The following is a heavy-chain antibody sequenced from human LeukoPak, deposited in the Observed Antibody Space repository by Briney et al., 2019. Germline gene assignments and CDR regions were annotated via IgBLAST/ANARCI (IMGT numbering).Heavy chain of an antibody. CDR3: ARDGVDTAMVSPKRVDY. J-gene: IGHJ4*02. CDR1: GFTFSSYE. CDR2: ISSSGSTI. D-gene: IGHD5-18*01. Sequence: GGSLRLSCAASGFTFSSYEMNWVRQAPGKGLEWVSYISSSGSTIYYADSVKGRFTISRDNAKNSLYLQMNSLRAEDTAVYYCARDGVDTAMVSPKRVDYWGQGTLVTVSS. V-gene: IGHV3-48*03.